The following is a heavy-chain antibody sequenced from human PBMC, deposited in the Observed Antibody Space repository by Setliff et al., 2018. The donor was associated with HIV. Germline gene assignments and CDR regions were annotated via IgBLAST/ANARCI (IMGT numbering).Heavy chain of an antibody. CDR1: GFTFSSYG. Sequence: GGSLRLSCAASGFTFSSYGMNWVRQATGKGLEWVAVMSYDGSNKYYADSVKGRFTISRDNSKNTLYLQMNSLRAADTAVYYCARARFWSGYYTGDNYYYMDVWGKGTTVTVS. D-gene: IGHD3-3*01. J-gene: IGHJ6*03. CDR3: ARARFWSGYYTGDNYYYMDV. CDR2: MSYDGSNK. V-gene: IGHV3-33*05.